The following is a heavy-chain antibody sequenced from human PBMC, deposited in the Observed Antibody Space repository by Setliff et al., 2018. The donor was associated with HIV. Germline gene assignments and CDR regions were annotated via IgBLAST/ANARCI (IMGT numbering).Heavy chain of an antibody. V-gene: IGHV3-53*01. D-gene: IGHD3-16*01. CDR3: AKATGSATSPRGSFDY. Sequence: PGGSLRLSCAASGFTVSSNYMSWVRQAPGKGLVWVSLIYSGGSTYYADSVKGRFTISRDNSKNTLFLQMNSLRAEDTAVYYCAKATGSATSPRGSFDYLGRGTLVTVSS. CDR1: GFTVSSNY. CDR2: IYSGGST. J-gene: IGHJ4*02.